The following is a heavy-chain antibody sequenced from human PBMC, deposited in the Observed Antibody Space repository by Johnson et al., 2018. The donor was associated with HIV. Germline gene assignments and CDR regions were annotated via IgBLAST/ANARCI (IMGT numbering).Heavy chain of an antibody. CDR3: ARACRDGYTCDVYDI. D-gene: IGHD5-24*01. V-gene: IGHV3-53*01. Sequence: VQLVESGGGLIQPGGSLRLSCAASGFTVSSNYMSWVRHAPGKGLEWVSVIYSGGSTYYADSVKGRFTISRDNSKNTLYLQMNSLRAEDTAVYYCARACRDGYTCDVYDIWGQGTMVTVSS. CDR2: IYSGGST. CDR1: GFTVSSNY. J-gene: IGHJ3*02.